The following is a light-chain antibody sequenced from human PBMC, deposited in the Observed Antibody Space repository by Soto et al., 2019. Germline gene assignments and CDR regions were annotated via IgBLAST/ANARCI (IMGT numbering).Light chain of an antibody. Sequence: DIVMTQSPLSLPVTPGEPPSISCRSSQSLLHSNAYNYLDWYLQKPGQSPQLLTYLGSNLASGVPDPFGGTGSGTDFKLKIRRVEAEDVGVYACMQALQAPPWFGRGTVVEIK. V-gene: IGKV2-28*01. CDR2: LGS. CDR1: QSLLHSNAYNY. CDR3: MQALQAPPW. J-gene: IGKJ1*01.